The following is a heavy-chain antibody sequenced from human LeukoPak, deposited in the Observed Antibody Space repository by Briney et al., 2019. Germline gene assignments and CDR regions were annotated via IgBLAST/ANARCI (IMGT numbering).Heavy chain of an antibody. CDR2: IYTSGST. D-gene: IGHD3-3*01. CDR3: ARDRSGNDAFDI. Sequence: SETLSLTCTVSGGSISSYYWSWLRQPAGKGLEWIGRIYTSGSTNYNPPLKSRVTMSVDTSKNQFSLKLSSVTAADTAVYYCARDRSGNDAFDIWGQGTMVTVSS. J-gene: IGHJ3*02. V-gene: IGHV4-4*07. CDR1: GGSISSYY.